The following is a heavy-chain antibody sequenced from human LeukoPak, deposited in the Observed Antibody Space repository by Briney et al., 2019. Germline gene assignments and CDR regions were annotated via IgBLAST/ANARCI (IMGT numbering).Heavy chain of an antibody. D-gene: IGHD4-17*01. J-gene: IGHJ5*02. Sequence: GRSLTLSCAASGFTFSSSAMHWVRQAPGKGLEWVAVVFSDGTYKYYADSVKGRFTISRDNSKNMLFLQMNSLRAEDTAVYYCAKGPLYYYGDNAWFGPWGQGTQVTVSS. V-gene: IGHV3-30*18. CDR3: AKGPLYYYGDNAWFGP. CDR2: VFSDGTYK. CDR1: GFTFSSSA.